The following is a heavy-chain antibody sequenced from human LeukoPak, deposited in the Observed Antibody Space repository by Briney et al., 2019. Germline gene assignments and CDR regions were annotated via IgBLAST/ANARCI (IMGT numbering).Heavy chain of an antibody. CDR1: GFTFSSYG. CDR2: ILPDGSKE. V-gene: IGHV3-30*19. J-gene: IGHJ3*02. Sequence: GGSLRLSCAASGFTFSSYGMHWVRQAPGKGLEWVAVILPDGSKESYTDSVKGRFTISRDNSKNTLYLQMNSLRAEDTAVYCCARDLEWELLGGFDIWGQGTMVTVSS. CDR3: ARDLEWELLGGFDI. D-gene: IGHD1-26*01.